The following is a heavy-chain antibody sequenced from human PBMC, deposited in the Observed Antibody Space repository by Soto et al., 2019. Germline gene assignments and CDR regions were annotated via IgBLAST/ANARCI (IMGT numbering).Heavy chain of an antibody. Sequence: SVKVSCKASGGTFSSYTISWVRQAPGQGLEWMGRIIPILGIANYAQKFQGRVTITADKSTSTAYMELSSLRSEDTAVYYCAGGEYDYIWGSYRYRAFDIWGQGTMVTVSS. CDR3: AGGEYDYIWGSYRYRAFDI. J-gene: IGHJ3*02. CDR1: GGTFSSYT. V-gene: IGHV1-69*02. CDR2: IIPILGIA. D-gene: IGHD3-16*02.